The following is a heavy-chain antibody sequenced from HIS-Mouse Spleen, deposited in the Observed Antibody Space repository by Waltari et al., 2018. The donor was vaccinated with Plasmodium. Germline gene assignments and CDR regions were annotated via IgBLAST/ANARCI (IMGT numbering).Heavy chain of an antibody. Sequence: EVQLVESGGGLVQPGGSLRLSCAASGFTVSSNYMSWVRQAPGKGREWVTVSYSGGSTYYADSGKGRFTISRDNSKNTLYLQMNSLRAEDTAVYYCARLGIPYVDTAMAVGYWGQGTLVTVSS. J-gene: IGHJ4*02. CDR2: SYSGGST. V-gene: IGHV3-66*01. D-gene: IGHD5-18*01. CDR3: ARLGIPYVDTAMAVGY. CDR1: GFTVSSNY.